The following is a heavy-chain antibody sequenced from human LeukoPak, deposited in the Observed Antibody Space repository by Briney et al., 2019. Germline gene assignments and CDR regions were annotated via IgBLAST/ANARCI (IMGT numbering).Heavy chain of an antibody. Sequence: SVKVSCRASGGTFSSYAISWVRQAPGQGLEWMGRIFPIFATANYAQKFQGRVTITADESTSTAYMELSSLRSEDTAVYYCARESGSYEAYFDYWGQGTLVTVSS. CDR2: IFPIFATA. CDR3: ARESGSYEAYFDY. CDR1: GGTFSSYA. J-gene: IGHJ4*02. V-gene: IGHV1-69*15. D-gene: IGHD1-26*01.